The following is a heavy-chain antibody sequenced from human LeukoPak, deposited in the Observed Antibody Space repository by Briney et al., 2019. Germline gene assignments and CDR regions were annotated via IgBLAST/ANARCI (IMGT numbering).Heavy chain of an antibody. V-gene: IGHV3-9*01. CDR3: AKDKLEWRGGGMGV. CDR2: ISWNSGSI. D-gene: IGHD3-3*01. Sequence: PGRSLRLSCAASGFTFDDYAMHWVRQAPGKGLEWVSGISWNSGSIGYADSVKGRFTISRDNAKNSLYLQMNSLRAEDTALYYCAKDKLEWRGGGMGVWGQGTTVTVSS. CDR1: GFTFDDYA. J-gene: IGHJ6*02.